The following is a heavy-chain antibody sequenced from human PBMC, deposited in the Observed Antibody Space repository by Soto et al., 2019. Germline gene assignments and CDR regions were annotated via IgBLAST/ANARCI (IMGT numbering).Heavy chain of an antibody. J-gene: IGHJ5*02. Sequence: GSLRLSCAASEFTIFSTYAMAWVRQPPGKGLEWVSGVSGSGGTTHYADSVKGRFTVSRDNSKNTLYLQMNSLRAEDTAVYYCARDGGCRDGYTVGCNWFDPWGQGTLVTVSS. CDR1: EFTIFSTYA. CDR3: ARDGGCRDGYTVGCNWFDP. V-gene: IGHV3-23*01. CDR2: VSGSGGTT. D-gene: IGHD5-12*01.